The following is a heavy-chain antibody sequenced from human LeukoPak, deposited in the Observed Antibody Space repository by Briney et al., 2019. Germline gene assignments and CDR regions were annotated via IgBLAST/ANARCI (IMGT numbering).Heavy chain of an antibody. D-gene: IGHD4-11*01. CDR1: GGSISSSSYY. V-gene: IGHV4-39*01. CDR3: ARPSTVTTAFDI. Sequence: SETLSLTCTVSGGSISSSSYYWGWIRPPPGKGLEWIGSIYYSGSTYYNPSLKSRVTISVDTSKNQFSLKLSSVTAADTAVYYCARPSTVTTAFDIWGQGTMVTVSS. J-gene: IGHJ3*02. CDR2: IYYSGST.